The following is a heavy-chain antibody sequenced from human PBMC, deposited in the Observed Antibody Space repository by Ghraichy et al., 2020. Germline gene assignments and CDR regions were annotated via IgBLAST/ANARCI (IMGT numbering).Heavy chain of an antibody. CDR3: ASRPSYYYYGMDV. Sequence: GGSLRLSCAASGFTVNSNYMSWVRQAPGKGLEWVSVIYSGGSTYYADSVKGRFTISRDNSKNTLYLQMNSLRAEDTAVYYCASRPSYYYYGMDVWGQGTTVTVSS. V-gene: IGHV3-53*01. CDR1: GFTVNSNY. J-gene: IGHJ6*02. CDR2: IYSGGST.